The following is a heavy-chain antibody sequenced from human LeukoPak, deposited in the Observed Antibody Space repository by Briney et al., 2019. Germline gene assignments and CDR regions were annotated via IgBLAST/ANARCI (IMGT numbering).Heavy chain of an antibody. J-gene: IGHJ4*02. CDR2: FDPEDGET. CDR1: GYTLTELS. CDR3: ARVQWGSHTHDY. D-gene: IGHD3-16*01. V-gene: IGHV1-24*01. Sequence: ASVKVSCKVSGYTLTELSMHWVRQAPGKGLEWMGGFDPEDGETIYAQKFQGRVTMTEDTSTDTAYMELSSLRSEDTAVYYCARVQWGSHTHDYWGQGTLVTVSS.